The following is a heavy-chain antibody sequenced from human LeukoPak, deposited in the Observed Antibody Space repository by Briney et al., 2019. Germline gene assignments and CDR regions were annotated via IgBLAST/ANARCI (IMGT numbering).Heavy chain of an antibody. CDR3: ARSGWLRSDRFDP. CDR1: GDSSSRSSYY. Sequence: SETLSLTCTVSGDSSSRSSYYWGWIRQPPGKGLEWIGSIHQSGSTYYNPSLKRRVTISVDTSKKNQFSLKLSSLTAADTAVYYCARSGWLRSDRFDPWGQGTLVTVSS. J-gene: IGHJ5*02. CDR2: IHQSGST. V-gene: IGHV4-39*01. D-gene: IGHD5-12*01.